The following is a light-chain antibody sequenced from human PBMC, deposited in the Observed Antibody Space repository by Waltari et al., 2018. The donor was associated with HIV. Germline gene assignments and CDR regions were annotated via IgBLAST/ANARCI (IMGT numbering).Light chain of an antibody. CDR1: AGSVSTNSY. CDR3: VLYMGSGVWV. CDR2: STN. Sequence: QTVVTQEPSFSVSPGGTVTLTCGLRAGSVSTNSYPSWYQQTPGQAPRTLIYSTNTRSSGVPDRFSGSILGNKAALTITGAQADDESDYYCVLYMGSGVWVFGGGTKLTVL. J-gene: IGLJ3*02. V-gene: IGLV8-61*01.